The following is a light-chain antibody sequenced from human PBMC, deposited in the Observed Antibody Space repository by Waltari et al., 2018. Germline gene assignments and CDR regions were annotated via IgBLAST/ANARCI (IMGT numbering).Light chain of an antibody. Sequence: EILMTQSPATLSVSQGESVTLSCRASQSVSSNLAWYQPKSGQAPRLLIYGASTRATAVPARFSGSGSGTEFTLTISSLQSEDFAVYYCQQYNNWPPSITFGQGTRLEIK. CDR2: GAS. CDR1: QSVSSN. V-gene: IGKV3-15*01. CDR3: QQYNNWPPSIT. J-gene: IGKJ5*01.